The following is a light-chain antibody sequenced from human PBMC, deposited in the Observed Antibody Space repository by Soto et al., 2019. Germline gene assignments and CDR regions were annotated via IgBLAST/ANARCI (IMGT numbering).Light chain of an antibody. CDR3: QRRSNWLFT. CDR1: QSVSSY. J-gene: IGKJ3*01. CDR2: DAS. Sequence: EIVLTQSPATLSLSPGERATLSCRASQSVSSYLAWYQRKPGQAPRLLIYDASNRATGIPARFSGSGSGTDVTLTISSLEPEDFAVYYCQRRSNWLFTFGPWTKGDIK. V-gene: IGKV3-11*01.